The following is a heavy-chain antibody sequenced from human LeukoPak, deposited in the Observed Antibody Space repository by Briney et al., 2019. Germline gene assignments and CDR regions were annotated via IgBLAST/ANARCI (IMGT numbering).Heavy chain of an antibody. CDR1: GFTFSSYS. CDR2: ISSSSSYI. Sequence: GGSLRLSCAASGFTFSSYSMNWVRQAPGKGLEWVSSISSSSSYIYYADSVKGRFTISRDDAKNSLYLQMNSLRAEDTAVYYCAGLYGSGSYNYWGQGTLVTVSS. J-gene: IGHJ4*02. V-gene: IGHV3-21*01. D-gene: IGHD3-10*01. CDR3: AGLYGSGSYNY.